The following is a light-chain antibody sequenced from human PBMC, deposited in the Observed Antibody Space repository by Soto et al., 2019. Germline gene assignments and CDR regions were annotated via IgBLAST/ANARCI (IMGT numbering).Light chain of an antibody. CDR1: QKIGTF. Sequence: EIVLTQSPATLSLSPGERATLSCRASQKIGTFLAWYQQKPGQAPRLLFYDASNRATGVPPRFSGSGSGTDFTLNISSLEPEDLAVYYCQHRFNSPLTFGGGTKVEIK. V-gene: IGKV3-11*01. J-gene: IGKJ4*01. CDR3: QHRFNSPLT. CDR2: DAS.